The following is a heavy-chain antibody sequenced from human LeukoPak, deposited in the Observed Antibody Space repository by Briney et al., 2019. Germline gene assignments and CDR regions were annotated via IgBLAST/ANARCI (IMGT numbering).Heavy chain of an antibody. CDR1: GGSISSYY. D-gene: IGHD4-17*01. J-gene: IGHJ4*02. Sequence: SETLSLTCTVSGGSISSYYWSWIRRPPGKGLEWIGYIYYSGSTNYNPSLKSRVTISVDTSKNQFSLKLSSVTAADTAVYYCARALDAVTSYYFDYWGQGTLVTVSS. CDR2: IYYSGST. V-gene: IGHV4-59*01. CDR3: ARALDAVTSYYFDY.